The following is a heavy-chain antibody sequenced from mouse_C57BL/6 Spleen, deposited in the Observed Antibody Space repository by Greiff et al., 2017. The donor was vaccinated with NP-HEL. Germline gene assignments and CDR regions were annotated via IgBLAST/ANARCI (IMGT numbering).Heavy chain of an antibody. D-gene: IGHD2-2*01. V-gene: IGHV1-15*01. CDR3: TRRGYDSWFAY. CDR1: GYTFTDYE. CDR2: IDPETGGT. J-gene: IGHJ3*01. Sequence: VQLQQSGAELVRPGASVTLSCKASGYTFTDYEMHWVKQTPVHGLEWIGAIDPETGGTAYNQKFKGKAILTADKSSSTAYMELRSLTSEDSAVYYCTRRGYDSWFAYWGQGTLVTVSA.